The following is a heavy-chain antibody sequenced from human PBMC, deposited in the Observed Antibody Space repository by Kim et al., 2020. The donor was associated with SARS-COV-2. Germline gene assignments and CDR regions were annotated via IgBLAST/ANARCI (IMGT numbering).Heavy chain of an antibody. J-gene: IGHJ3*02. V-gene: IGHV3-30*18. CDR2: ISYDGSNK. CDR3: ANRAYYDILTGYYQDAFDI. D-gene: IGHD3-9*01. Sequence: GGSLRLSCAASGFTFSSYGMHWVRQAPGKGLEWVAVISYDGSNKYYADSVKGRFTISRDNSKNTLYLQMNSLRAEDTAVYYCANRAYYDILTGYYQDAFDIWGQGTMVTVSS. CDR1: GFTFSSYG.